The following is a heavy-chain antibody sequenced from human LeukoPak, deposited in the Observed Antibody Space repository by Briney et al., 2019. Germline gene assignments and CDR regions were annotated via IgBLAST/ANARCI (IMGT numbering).Heavy chain of an antibody. J-gene: IGHJ4*02. CDR2: ISSSSSYI. Sequence: GGSLRLSCAASGFTFSSYSMNWVRQAPGKGLEWVSSISSSSSYIYYADSVKGRFTISRDNAKNSLYLQMNSLSAEDTAVYYCAREGVGVAATDYWGQGTLVTVSS. CDR1: GFTFSSYS. D-gene: IGHD6-19*01. CDR3: AREGVGVAATDY. V-gene: IGHV3-21*01.